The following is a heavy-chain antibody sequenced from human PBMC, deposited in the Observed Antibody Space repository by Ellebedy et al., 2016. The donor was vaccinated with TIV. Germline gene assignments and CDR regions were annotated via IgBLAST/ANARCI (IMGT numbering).Heavy chain of an antibody. CDR1: GFLFNQYG. Sequence: GGSLRLXXAASGFLFNQYGMHWVRQAPGKGLEWVAVIANDGRNKYYGDSVKGRFTISRDNSKNTLYLQMNSLKVEDTAVYHCANMAWGNEDYSVDSWGQGTLVTVSS. V-gene: IGHV3-30*18. D-gene: IGHD2-21*01. CDR2: IANDGRNK. J-gene: IGHJ5*01. CDR3: ANMAWGNEDYSVDS.